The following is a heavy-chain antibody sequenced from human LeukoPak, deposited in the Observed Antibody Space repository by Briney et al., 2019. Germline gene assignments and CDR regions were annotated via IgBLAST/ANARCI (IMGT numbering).Heavy chain of an antibody. CDR1: GIPFSSYW. Sequence: GGSLRLSCVASGIPFSSYWMSWVRQAPGKGLEFVANMKEDGSVKNYVDSVKGRFTISRDNAENSVYLQMSSLRAEDTALYYCARDPGWSSFDIWGQGAMVTVSS. V-gene: IGHV3-7*01. CDR2: MKEDGSVK. D-gene: IGHD2-15*01. CDR3: ARDPGWSSFDI. J-gene: IGHJ3*02.